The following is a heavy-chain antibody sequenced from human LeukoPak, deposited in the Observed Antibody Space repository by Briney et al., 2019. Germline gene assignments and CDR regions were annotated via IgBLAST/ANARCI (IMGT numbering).Heavy chain of an antibody. CDR3: AKADFHGAFDI. CDR1: GFTFDDYA. V-gene: IGHV3-9*01. CDR2: ITWNSGSI. D-gene: IGHD3/OR15-3a*01. J-gene: IGHJ3*02. Sequence: GRSLRLSCAASGFTFDDYAMHWVRQAPGKGLGWVSGITWNSGSIGYADSVKGRFTISRDNAKNSLYLQMNSLRAEDTALYYCAKADFHGAFDIWGQGTMVTVSS.